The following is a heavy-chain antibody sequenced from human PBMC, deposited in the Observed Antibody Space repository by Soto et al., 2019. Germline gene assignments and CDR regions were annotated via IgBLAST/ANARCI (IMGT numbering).Heavy chain of an antibody. CDR3: ARDVVVPEYYYYYGMDV. V-gene: IGHV4-30-4*01. D-gene: IGHD2-2*01. CDR2: IYYSGST. Sequence: QVQLQESGPGLVKPSQTLSLTCTVSGGSISSGDYYWSWIRQPPGKGLEWIGYIYYSGSTYYNPSLTSRVTISVVTSKNQFSLKLSSVTAADTAVYYCARDVVVPEYYYYYGMDVWGQGTTVTVSS. J-gene: IGHJ6*02. CDR1: GGSISSGDYY.